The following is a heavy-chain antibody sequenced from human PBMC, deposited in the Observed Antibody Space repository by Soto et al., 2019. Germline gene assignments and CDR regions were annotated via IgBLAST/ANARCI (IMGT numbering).Heavy chain of an antibody. J-gene: IGHJ6*02. CDR2: IKEDVSEK. Sequence: GGSLRLSCVASGFTFSHHWISWARQAPGKGLEWVANIKEDVSEKYYMDSVKGRFTISRDNAENSVYLQMNSLRAEDTAVYYCVRGHFGMGVWGQGTTVTVSS. CDR3: VRGHFGMGV. V-gene: IGHV3-7*03. CDR1: GFTFSHHW.